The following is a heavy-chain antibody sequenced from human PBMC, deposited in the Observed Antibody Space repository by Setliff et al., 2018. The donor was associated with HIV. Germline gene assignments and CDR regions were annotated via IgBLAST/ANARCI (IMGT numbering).Heavy chain of an antibody. CDR3: ARVQVSGTYPIDY. CDR2: VHHGGGA. V-gene: IGHV4-30-4*01. Sequence: SSETLSLTCSVSGGAISGSGYYWSWVRQPPGKGLEWVGHVHHGGGAKYNPFLKSRLMLSLDTSNNQFSLKLSSVTAADTAVYYCARVQVSGTYPIDYWGQGTLVTVSS. CDR1: GGAISGSGYY. D-gene: IGHD3-10*01. J-gene: IGHJ4*02.